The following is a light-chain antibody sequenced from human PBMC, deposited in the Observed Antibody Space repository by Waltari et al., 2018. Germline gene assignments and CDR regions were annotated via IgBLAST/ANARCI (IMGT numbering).Light chain of an antibody. Sequence: DIEMTQSPSSLSASVGDRVTLTCRASQDLSDFLAWYQQKPGKVPNLLIYAASTLHSGVSSRFSGSGSDTEFTLTISGLQPEDVATYYCQKYNSPPFTFGPGTKVDLK. CDR1: QDLSDF. J-gene: IGKJ3*01. CDR3: QKYNSPPFT. V-gene: IGKV1-27*01. CDR2: AAS.